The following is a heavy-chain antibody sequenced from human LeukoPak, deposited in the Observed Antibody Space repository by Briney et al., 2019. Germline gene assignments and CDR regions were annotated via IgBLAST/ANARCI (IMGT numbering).Heavy chain of an antibody. Sequence: PGGSLRLSCAASGFTFNDYYMSWIRQAPGKGLEWVSYMSSSGSTIYYADSVKGRFTISRDNAKNSLYLQMNSLRVEDTAVYYCASGPLISYNSSTYPPFDYWGQGTLVTVSS. V-gene: IGHV3-11*04. CDR3: ASGPLISYNSSTYPPFDY. J-gene: IGHJ4*02. CDR1: GFTFNDYY. D-gene: IGHD6-6*01. CDR2: MSSSGSTI.